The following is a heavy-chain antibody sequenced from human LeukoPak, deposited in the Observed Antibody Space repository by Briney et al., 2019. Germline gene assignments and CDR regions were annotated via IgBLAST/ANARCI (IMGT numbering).Heavy chain of an antibody. D-gene: IGHD6-13*01. CDR3: AREANIAAAPYFNY. CDR2: INSDGSST. J-gene: IGHJ4*02. CDR1: GFTFSSYW. V-gene: IGHV3-74*01. Sequence: GGSLRLSCAASGFTFSSYWMHWVRQAPGKGLVWVSRINSDGSSTSYADSVKGRFTISRDNTKNTLYLQMNSLRAEDTAVYYCAREANIAAAPYFNYWGQGTLVTVSS.